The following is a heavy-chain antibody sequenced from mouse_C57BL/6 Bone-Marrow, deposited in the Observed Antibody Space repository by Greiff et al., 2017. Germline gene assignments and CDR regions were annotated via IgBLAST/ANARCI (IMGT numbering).Heavy chain of an antibody. J-gene: IGHJ4*01. CDR2: IRNKSSNYAT. V-gene: IGHV10-3*01. D-gene: IGHD2-5*01. CDR1: GFTFNTYA. Sequence: EVKLVESGGGLVQPKGSLKLSCAASGFTFNTYAMHWVRQAPGKGLEWVARIRNKSSNYATYYADSVKDRFTISRDDSQSMLYLQMNNLKTEDTAMYYCVRERGYYSNPMDYWGQGTSVTVSS. CDR3: VRERGYYSNPMDY.